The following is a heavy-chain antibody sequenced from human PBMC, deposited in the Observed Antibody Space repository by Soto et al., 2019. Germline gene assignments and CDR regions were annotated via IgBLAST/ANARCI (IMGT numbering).Heavy chain of an antibody. Sequence: LRLSCAASGFTFSSYGMHWVRQAPGKGLEWVAFIWHDGGNKFYAESVKGRFTISRDNSKNTLYLQMTSLSAEDTAMYYCARDGDDITGFGKDYWGQGTLVTVSS. CDR3: ARDGDDITGFGKDY. CDR1: GFTFSSYG. J-gene: IGHJ4*02. V-gene: IGHV3-33*01. CDR2: IWHDGGNK. D-gene: IGHD3-16*01.